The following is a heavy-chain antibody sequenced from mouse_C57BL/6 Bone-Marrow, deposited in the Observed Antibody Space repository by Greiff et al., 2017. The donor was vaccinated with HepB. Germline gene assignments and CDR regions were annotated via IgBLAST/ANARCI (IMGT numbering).Heavy chain of an antibody. J-gene: IGHJ2*01. V-gene: IGHV5-6*01. CDR1: GFTFSSYG. Sequence: EVKVVESGGDLVKPGGSLKLSCAASGFTFSSYGMSWVRQTPDKRLEWVATISSGGSYTYYPDSVKGRFTISRDNAKNTLYLQMSSLKSEDTAMYYCARQGDGYLYFDYWGQGTTLTVSS. CDR3: ARQGDGYLYFDY. CDR2: ISSGGSYT. D-gene: IGHD2-3*01.